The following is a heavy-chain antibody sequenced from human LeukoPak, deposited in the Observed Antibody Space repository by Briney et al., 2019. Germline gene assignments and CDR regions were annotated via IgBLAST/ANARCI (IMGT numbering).Heavy chain of an antibody. CDR2: IKSRTDGETT. CDR1: GFTFSSVW. J-gene: IGHJ4*02. CDR3: TTVHGAGPVNFDY. D-gene: IGHD3-16*01. V-gene: IGHV3-15*01. Sequence: GGSLRLSCTASGFTFSSVWMTWVRQAPGKGLEWVARIKSRTDGETTDYAAPVKGRFSISRDDSETTLYLQMNSLKNEDTAVYFCTTVHGAGPVNFDYWGQGSLVTVSS.